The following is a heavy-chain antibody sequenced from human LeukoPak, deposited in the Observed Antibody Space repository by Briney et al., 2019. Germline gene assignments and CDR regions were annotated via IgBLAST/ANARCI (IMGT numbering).Heavy chain of an antibody. Sequence: SVKVSCKASGGTFSSYAISWVRQAPGQGLEWMGRIIPILGITNYAQKFQGRVTITADKSTSTAYMELSSLRSEDTAVYYCARRGGDGYNGMDAFDIWGQGTMVTVSS. D-gene: IGHD5-24*01. CDR3: ARRGGDGYNGMDAFDI. V-gene: IGHV1-69*04. J-gene: IGHJ3*02. CDR2: IIPILGIT. CDR1: GGTFSSYA.